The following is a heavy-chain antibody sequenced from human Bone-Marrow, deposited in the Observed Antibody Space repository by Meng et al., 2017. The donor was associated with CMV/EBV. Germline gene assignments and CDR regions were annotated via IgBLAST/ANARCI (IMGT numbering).Heavy chain of an antibody. CDR2: IYCNDDK. CDR1: GFSLSTSGVG. J-gene: IGHJ4*02. CDR3: AHSQRWPFDY. Sequence: QITLKESGPTLVKPIQTLTPTCTYSGFSLSTSGVGGGWVRQPPGKDLEWRAPIYCNDDKRYSPSLKRRLTITKDTSNNQVVLTMTNMDPVYTATYYCAHSQRWPFDYWGQGTRVTVSS. V-gene: IGHV2-5*01. D-gene: IGHD5-24*01.